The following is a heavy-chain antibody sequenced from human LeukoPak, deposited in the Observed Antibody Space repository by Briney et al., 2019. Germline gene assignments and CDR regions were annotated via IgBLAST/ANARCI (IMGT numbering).Heavy chain of an antibody. CDR3: AKVWAKTSSWYSAEYFQH. CDR1: GFTFSTYN. V-gene: IGHV3-48*01. D-gene: IGHD6-13*01. J-gene: IGHJ1*01. CDR2: ISSSSTSI. Sequence: GSLRLSCAASGFTFSTYNMNWVRQAPGKGLEWVSYISSSSTSIYYADSVKGRFTISRDNSKNTLYLQMNSLRAEDTAVYYCAKVWAKTSSWYSAEYFQHWGQGTLVTVSS.